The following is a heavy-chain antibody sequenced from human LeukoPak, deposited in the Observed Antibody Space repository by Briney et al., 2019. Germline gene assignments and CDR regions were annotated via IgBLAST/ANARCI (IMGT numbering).Heavy chain of an antibody. CDR2: MNPKTGNT. CDR3: VRTVNYGDYYFDY. V-gene: IGHV1-8*01. CDR1: GYTFTNFD. Sequence: GASVKVSCKASGYTFTNFDINWVRQATGQGLEWMGWMNPKTGNTGSAQKLQGRVTITGNTSISTAYMELSSLRSEDTAVYYCVRTVNYGDYYFDYWGQGTLVTVSS. J-gene: IGHJ4*02. D-gene: IGHD4-17*01.